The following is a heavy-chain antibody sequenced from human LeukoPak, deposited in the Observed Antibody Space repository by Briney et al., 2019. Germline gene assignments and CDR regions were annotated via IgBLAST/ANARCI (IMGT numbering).Heavy chain of an antibody. CDR1: GGTFSSYA. V-gene: IGHV1-69*05. D-gene: IGHD1-26*01. CDR3: ARDLVGATSGLPTGY. Sequence: SVKVSCKASGGTFSSYAISWVRQAPGQGLEWMGGIIPIFGTANYAQKFQGRVTITTDESTSTAYMELSSLRSEDTAVYYCARDLVGATSGLPTGYWGQGTLLTVSS. CDR2: IIPIFGTA. J-gene: IGHJ4*02.